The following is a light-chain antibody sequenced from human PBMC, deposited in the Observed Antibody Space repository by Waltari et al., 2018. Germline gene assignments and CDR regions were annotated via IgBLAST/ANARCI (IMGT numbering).Light chain of an antibody. Sequence: QSVLTQPPSASGTPGQRVTIPCSGSSSNIGSNTVIWYQQLPGTAPKPLIYSNNQRPSGVPDRFSGSKSGTSASLAISGLQSEDEADYYCAAWDDSLNGVVFGGGTKLTVL. V-gene: IGLV1-44*01. CDR1: SSNIGSNT. CDR2: SNN. J-gene: IGLJ2*01. CDR3: AAWDDSLNGVV.